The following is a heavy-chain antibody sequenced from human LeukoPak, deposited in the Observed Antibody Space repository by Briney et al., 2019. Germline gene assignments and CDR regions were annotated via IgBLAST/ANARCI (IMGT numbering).Heavy chain of an antibody. V-gene: IGHV4-59*08. Sequence: SETLSLTCTVSGGSISSYYWSWIRQPPGKGLEWIGYIYYSGSTNYNPSLKSRVTISVDTSKNQFFLKLSSVTAADTAVYYCARRPKYLAVADNYYGMDVWGQGTTVTVSS. CDR3: ARRPKYLAVADNYYGMDV. CDR2: IYYSGST. CDR1: GGSISSYY. D-gene: IGHD6-19*01. J-gene: IGHJ6*02.